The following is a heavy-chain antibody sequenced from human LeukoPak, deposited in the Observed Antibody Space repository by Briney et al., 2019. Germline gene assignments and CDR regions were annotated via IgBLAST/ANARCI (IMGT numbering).Heavy chain of an antibody. CDR2: IFYSGST. CDR1: GVSISSSNSY. J-gene: IGHJ5*02. Sequence: SETLSLTCTVSGVSISSSNSYWGWIRQPPGKGLEWIGFIFYSGSTNYNPPLKSRVTISVDTSKNQFSLKLSSVTAADTAVYYCARVRLWFGNPAWFDPWGQGTLVTVSS. D-gene: IGHD3-10*01. CDR3: ARVRLWFGNPAWFDP. V-gene: IGHV4-61*05.